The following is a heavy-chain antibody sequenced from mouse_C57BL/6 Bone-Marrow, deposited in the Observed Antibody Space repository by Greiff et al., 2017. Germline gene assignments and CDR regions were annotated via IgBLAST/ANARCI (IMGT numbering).Heavy chain of an antibody. CDR1: GFSLTSYG. J-gene: IGHJ4*01. CDR3: AKVVYDYDGGYAMDY. V-gene: IGHV2-5*01. Sequence: QVQLKESGPGLVQPSQSLSITCTVSGFSLTSYGVHWVRQSPGKGLEWLGVIWRGGSTDYNAAFMSRLGITKDNSKSQVFFKMNSLQADDTAIYYCAKVVYDYDGGYAMDYWGQGTSVTVSS. D-gene: IGHD2-4*01. CDR2: IWRGGST.